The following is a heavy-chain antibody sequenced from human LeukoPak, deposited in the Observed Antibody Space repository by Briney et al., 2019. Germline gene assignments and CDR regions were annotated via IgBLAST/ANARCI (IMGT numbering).Heavy chain of an antibody. V-gene: IGHV3-21*01. Sequence: GGSLRLSCAASGFTFNIYSMNWVRQAPGKGLEGVSSISSSSSYMHYADSVKGRFTISRDNAKNSLYLQMNSLRAEDTAVYYCARIGPEWALNHDAFDIWGQGTMVTVSS. CDR2: ISSSSSYM. CDR3: ARIGPEWALNHDAFDI. D-gene: IGHD1-26*01. J-gene: IGHJ3*02. CDR1: GFTFNIYS.